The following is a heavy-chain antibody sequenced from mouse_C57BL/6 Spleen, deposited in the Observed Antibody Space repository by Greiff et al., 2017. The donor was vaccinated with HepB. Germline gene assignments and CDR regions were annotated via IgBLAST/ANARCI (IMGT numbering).Heavy chain of an antibody. CDR1: GYSITSGYY. CDR3: ARGEFITTYFDY. D-gene: IGHD1-1*01. J-gene: IGHJ2*01. V-gene: IGHV3-6*01. Sequence: VQLKQSGPGLVKPSQSLSLTCSVTGYSITSGYYWNWIRQFPGNKLEWMGYISYDGSNNYNPSLKNRISITRDTSKNQFFLKLNSVTTEDTATYYCARGEFITTYFDYWGQGTTLTVSS. CDR2: ISYDGSN.